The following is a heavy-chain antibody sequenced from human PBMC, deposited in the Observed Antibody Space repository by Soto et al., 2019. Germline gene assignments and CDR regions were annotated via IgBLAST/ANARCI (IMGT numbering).Heavy chain of an antibody. Sequence: GGSLRLSCAGSGLTFRNDWLSWVRQAPGKGLDWVANINQDGSERYYVDSVRGRFTISRDNVENSLYLQLNSRRPEDTAVYYCAVYGYGVSAAAYWGQGTLVTVSS. CDR2: INQDGSER. CDR3: AVYGYGVSAAAY. J-gene: IGHJ4*02. CDR1: GLTFRNDW. V-gene: IGHV3-7*03. D-gene: IGHD4-17*01.